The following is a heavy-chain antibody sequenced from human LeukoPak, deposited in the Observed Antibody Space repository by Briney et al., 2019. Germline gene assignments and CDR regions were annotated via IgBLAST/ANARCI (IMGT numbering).Heavy chain of an antibody. CDR1: GYTFIGYY. CDR3: ARHLEFIVLKDNYFDY. J-gene: IGHJ4*02. D-gene: IGHD2-8*01. V-gene: IGHV1-46*01. Sequence: ASVKVSCKASGYTFIGYYIHWVRQAPGQGLEWMGIINPSGGSTSYAQKFQGRVTMTRDTSTSTVYMELSSLRSEDTAVYYCARHLEFIVLKDNYFDYWGQGTLVTVSS. CDR2: INPSGGST.